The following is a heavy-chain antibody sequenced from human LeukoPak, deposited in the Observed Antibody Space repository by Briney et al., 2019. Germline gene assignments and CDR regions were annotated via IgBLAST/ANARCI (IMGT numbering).Heavy chain of an antibody. CDR3: AREQYYYYYYYMDV. CDR1: GFTFSSYW. D-gene: IGHD2-2*01. J-gene: IGHJ6*03. V-gene: IGHV3-74*01. Sequence: PGGSLRLSCAASGFTFSSYWMHWVRQAPGKGLVWVSRINSDGSSTSYADSVKGRFTISRDNAKNTLYLQMNSLRAEDTAVYYCAREQYYYYYYYMDVWGKGTTVTVSS. CDR2: INSDGSST.